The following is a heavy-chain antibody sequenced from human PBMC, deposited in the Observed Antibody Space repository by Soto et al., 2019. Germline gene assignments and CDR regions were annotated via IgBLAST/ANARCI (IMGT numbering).Heavy chain of an antibody. V-gene: IGHV1-18*04. CDR1: GYSFTSYG. CDR3: ARSQRFITSYYYYGMDV. CDR2: ISAYNGNT. D-gene: IGHD3-10*01. J-gene: IGHJ6*02. Sequence: GASVKVSCKACGYSFTSYGISRVRQSPGQGLEWMGWISAYNGNTNYAQKLQGRVTMTTDTSTSTAYMELRSLRSDDTAVYYCARSQRFITSYYYYGMDVWGQGTTVTVSS.